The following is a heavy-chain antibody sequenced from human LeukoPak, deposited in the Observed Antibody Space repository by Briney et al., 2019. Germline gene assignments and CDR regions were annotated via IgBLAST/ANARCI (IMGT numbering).Heavy chain of an antibody. Sequence: QAGGSLRLSCAASGFTFSSYAMSWVRQAPGKGLEWVSAISGSGGSTYYADSVKGRFTISRDNSKNTLYLQMNSLRAEDTAVYYCAKATGYSSSWHGGYYYMDVWGKGTTVTVSS. CDR2: ISGSGGST. V-gene: IGHV3-23*01. CDR1: GFTFSSYA. D-gene: IGHD6-13*01. CDR3: AKATGYSSSWHGGYYYMDV. J-gene: IGHJ6*03.